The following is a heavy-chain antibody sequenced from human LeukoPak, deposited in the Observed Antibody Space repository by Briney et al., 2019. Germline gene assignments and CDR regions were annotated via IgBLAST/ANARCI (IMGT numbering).Heavy chain of an antibody. CDR2: INHSGST. D-gene: IGHD3-10*01. CDR3: TREGDGSGSYYNLRLI. V-gene: IGHV4-34*01. Sequence: SETLSLTCAVYGGSFSGYYWSWIRQPPGKGLEWIGEINHSGSTNYNPSLKSRVTISVDTSKNQFSLKLSSVTAADTAVYYCTREGDGSGSYYNLRLIWGQGTLVTVSS. J-gene: IGHJ4*02. CDR1: GGSFSGYY.